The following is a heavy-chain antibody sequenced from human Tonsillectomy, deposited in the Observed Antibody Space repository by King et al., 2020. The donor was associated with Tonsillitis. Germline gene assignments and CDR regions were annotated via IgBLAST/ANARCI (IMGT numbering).Heavy chain of an antibody. Sequence: VQLVESGGGVVQPGKSLRFPCAASGFTFTNYGMHWVRQAPGKGLEWVAVISYDGSNEYLADSVKGRSTISRDNSKNILYMQMNSLRAEDTAVYYCAIVLVTYGMDVWGQGTTVTVSS. D-gene: IGHD4-23*01. J-gene: IGHJ6*02. CDR3: AIVLVTYGMDV. CDR1: GFTFTNYG. CDR2: ISYDGSNE. V-gene: IGHV3-33*05.